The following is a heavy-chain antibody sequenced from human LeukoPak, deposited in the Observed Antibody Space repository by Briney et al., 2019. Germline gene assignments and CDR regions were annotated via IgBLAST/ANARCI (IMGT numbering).Heavy chain of an antibody. D-gene: IGHD5-12*01. CDR2: INPNSGGT. J-gene: IGHJ4*02. Sequence: ASVKVSCKASGYTFTGYYMHWVRQAPGQGLEWMGRINPNSGGTNYAQKFQGRVTMTRDTSISTAYMELSRLRSDDTAAYYCASSLPRGPYYFDYWGQGTLVTVSS. CDR1: GYTFTGYY. V-gene: IGHV1-2*06. CDR3: ASSLPRGPYYFDY.